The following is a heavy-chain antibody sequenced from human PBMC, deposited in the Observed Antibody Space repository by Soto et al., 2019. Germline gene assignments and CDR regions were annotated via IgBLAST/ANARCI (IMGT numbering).Heavy chain of an antibody. CDR1: GESFGGFY. Sequence: PSETLSLTCVVYGESFGGFYWSWVRQSPGKGLEWIGEISQTETTAYSPSLKSRVSISADTSKKQFSLTLTSVTAADTAVYYCVHSPNVAVDHWGQGTLVTVPS. J-gene: IGHJ4*01. V-gene: IGHV4-34*01. D-gene: IGHD2-15*01. CDR2: ISQTETT. CDR3: VHSPNVAVDH.